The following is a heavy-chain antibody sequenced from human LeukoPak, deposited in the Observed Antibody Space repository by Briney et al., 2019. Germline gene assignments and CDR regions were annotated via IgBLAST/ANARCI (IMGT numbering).Heavy chain of an antibody. V-gene: IGHV4-4*07. CDR1: GGSMSSYY. D-gene: IGHD2-2*01. CDR2: TYISGST. J-gene: IGHJ5*02. Sequence: SETLSLTCTVSGGSMSSYYWNWIRQPAGKGLEWIGRTYISGSTNYNPSLKSRVTISIDTSKNQFSLKLSSVTAADTAVYYCARGIFDIVVVPAARVTSHIRHNGFDPWGQGTLVTVSS. CDR3: ARGIFDIVVVPAARVTSHIRHNGFDP.